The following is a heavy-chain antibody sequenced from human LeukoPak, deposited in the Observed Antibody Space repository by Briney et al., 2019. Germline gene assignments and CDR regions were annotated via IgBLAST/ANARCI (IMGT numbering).Heavy chain of an antibody. CDR1: GFTFSSYS. V-gene: IGHV3-21*04. CDR3: AKDYIWGSYRFDY. J-gene: IGHJ4*02. CDR2: ISSSSSYI. Sequence: GGSLRLSCAASGFTFSSYSMNWVRQAPGKGLEWVSSISSSSSYIYYADSVKGRFTISRDNAKNSLYLQMNSLRAEDTAVYYCAKDYIWGSYRFDYWGQGTLVTVSS. D-gene: IGHD3-16*02.